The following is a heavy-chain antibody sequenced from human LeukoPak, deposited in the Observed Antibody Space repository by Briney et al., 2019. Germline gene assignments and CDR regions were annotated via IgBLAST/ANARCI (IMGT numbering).Heavy chain of an antibody. D-gene: IGHD6-19*01. CDR1: GYTFTSYG. CDR2: ISAYNGNT. CDR3: ARGPAVAGIVGNNYYMDV. J-gene: IGHJ6*03. Sequence: ASVKVSCKASGYTFTSYGISWVRQAPGQGLEWMGWISAYNGNTNYAQKLQGRVTMTTDTSTSTAYMELSSLRSEDTAVYYCARGPAVAGIVGNNYYMDVWGKGTTVTVSS. V-gene: IGHV1-18*01.